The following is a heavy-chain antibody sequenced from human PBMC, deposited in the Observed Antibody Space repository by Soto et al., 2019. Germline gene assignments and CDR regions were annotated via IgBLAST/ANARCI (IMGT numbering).Heavy chain of an antibody. D-gene: IGHD3-10*01. CDR3: ATRSGGGGAFDF. V-gene: IGHV3-48*03. Sequence: GGSLRLSRAASGLTFSNYEMNWVRQAPGKGLEWVSYIGRGGTTTYSADSLKGRFTISRDNAKNSLYLQMNSLRAEDTAVYYCATRSGGGGAFDFWGQGTMVTVSS. CDR2: IGRGGTTT. J-gene: IGHJ3*01. CDR1: GLTFSNYE.